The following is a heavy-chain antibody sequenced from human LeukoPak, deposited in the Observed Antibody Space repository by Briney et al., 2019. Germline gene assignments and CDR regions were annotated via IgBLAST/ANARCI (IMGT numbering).Heavy chain of an antibody. V-gene: IGHV3-7*04. D-gene: IGHD3-10*01. CDR1: GFTFSKYW. CDR2: IKQDGSEK. J-gene: IGHJ3*02. CDR3: ARTYYYGSGSYTAAFDI. Sequence: GGSLRFSCAASGFTFSKYWMSWVRLAPGKGLEWVANIKQDGSEKFYVDSVKGRFTISRDNAKNSLYLQMNNLRAEDTAVYYCARTYYYGSGSYTAAFDIWGQGTMVTVSS.